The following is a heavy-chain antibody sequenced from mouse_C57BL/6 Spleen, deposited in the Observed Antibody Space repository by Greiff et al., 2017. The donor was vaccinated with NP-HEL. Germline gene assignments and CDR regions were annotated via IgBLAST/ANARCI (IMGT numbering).Heavy chain of an antibody. Sequence: QVQLQQSGAELVRPGASVKLSCKASGYTFTDYYINWVKQRPGQGLEWIARIYPGSGNTYYNEKFKGKATLTAAKSSSTAYMQLSSLTSEDSAVCFCAQGYFDVWGTGTTVTVSS. CDR3: AQGYFDV. J-gene: IGHJ1*03. CDR2: IYPGSGNT. CDR1: GYTFTDYY. V-gene: IGHV1-76*01.